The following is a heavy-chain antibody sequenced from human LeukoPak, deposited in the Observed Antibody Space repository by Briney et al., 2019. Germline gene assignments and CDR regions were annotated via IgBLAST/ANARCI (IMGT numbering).Heavy chain of an antibody. CDR1: GGSISSGDYY. D-gene: IGHD1-26*01. V-gene: IGHV4-30-4*01. CDR3: ARGLGAGDIVGATVDY. Sequence: SETLSLTCTVSGGSISSGDYYWSWIRQPPGKGLEWIGYIYYSGSTYYNPSLKSRVTISVDTSENQFSLKLSSVTAADTAVYYCARGLGAGDIVGATVDYWGQGTLVTVSS. CDR2: IYYSGST. J-gene: IGHJ4*02.